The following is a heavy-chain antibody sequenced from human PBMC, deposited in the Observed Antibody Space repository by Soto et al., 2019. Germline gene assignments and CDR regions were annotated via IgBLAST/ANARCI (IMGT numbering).Heavy chain of an antibody. V-gene: IGHV4-59*01. CDR2: IYYSGST. D-gene: IGHD3-3*01. CDR1: GGSIGTYY. J-gene: IGHJ5*02. CDR3: ARRPPFTIFGVVRCFNP. Sequence: SETLSLTCIASGGSIGTYYWSWMRQSPGKGLEWLGDIYYSGSTNYNPSLRSRVTISVDTSKNQFSLKVISVTAADTAVYYCARRPPFTIFGVVRCFNPWGKGTLVTVSS.